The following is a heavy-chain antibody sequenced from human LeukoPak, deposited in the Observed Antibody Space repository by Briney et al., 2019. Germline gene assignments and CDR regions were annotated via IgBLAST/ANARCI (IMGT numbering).Heavy chain of an antibody. Sequence: SATLSLTGPVSGGSISSYYWSGSRPPPGKGLEGIGYIYYSGSTNYNPSLKSRVTISVDTSKNQFSLKLSSVTAADTAVYYCARDQYYYDSSGYLTFDYWGQGTLVTVSS. D-gene: IGHD3-22*01. J-gene: IGHJ4*02. CDR1: GGSISSYY. CDR2: IYYSGST. CDR3: ARDQYYYDSSGYLTFDY. V-gene: IGHV4-59*12.